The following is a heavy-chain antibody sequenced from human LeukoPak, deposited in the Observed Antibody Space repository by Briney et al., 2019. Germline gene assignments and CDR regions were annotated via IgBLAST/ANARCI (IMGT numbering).Heavy chain of an antibody. CDR2: IYTSGST. CDR1: GGSISSYY. V-gene: IGHV4-4*07. D-gene: IGHD3-22*01. CDR3: ARQKGYYYDSSSYSHFDY. J-gene: IGHJ4*02. Sequence: SETLSLTCTVSGGSISSYYWSWIRQPAGKGLEWIGRIYTSGSTNYNPSLKSRVTMSVDTSKNQFSLKLSSVTAADTAVYYCARQKGYYYDSSSYSHFDYWGQGTLVTVSS.